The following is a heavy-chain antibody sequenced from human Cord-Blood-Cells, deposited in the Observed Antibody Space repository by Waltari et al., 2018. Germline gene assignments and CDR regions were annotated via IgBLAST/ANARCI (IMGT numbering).Heavy chain of an antibody. CDR1: GFTFSSYA. Sequence: EVQLLESGGGLVQPGGSLSLSCAASGFTFSSYALSWVRQAPGQGLEWVSALSGSGGSTYYADSVKGRFTISRDNSKNTLYLQMNSLRAEDTAVYYCAKDPEGVGVWRSSSWYDYWGQGTLVTVSS. V-gene: IGHV3-23*01. CDR2: LSGSGGST. J-gene: IGHJ4*02. D-gene: IGHD6-13*01. CDR3: AKDPEGVGVWRSSSWYDY.